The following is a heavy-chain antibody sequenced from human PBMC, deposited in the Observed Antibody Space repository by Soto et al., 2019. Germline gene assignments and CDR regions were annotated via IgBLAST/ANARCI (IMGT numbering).Heavy chain of an antibody. CDR2: IWYDGSNK. Sequence: QVQLVESGGGVVQPGRSLRLSCAASGFTFSSYGMHWVRQAPGKGLEWVAVIWYDGSNKYYADSVKGRFTISRDNSKNTLYLQMNSLRAEDTAVYYCARAYLAYCGGDCYSGENDAFDIWGQGTMVTVSS. J-gene: IGHJ3*02. CDR3: ARAYLAYCGGDCYSGENDAFDI. V-gene: IGHV3-33*01. CDR1: GFTFSSYG. D-gene: IGHD2-21*02.